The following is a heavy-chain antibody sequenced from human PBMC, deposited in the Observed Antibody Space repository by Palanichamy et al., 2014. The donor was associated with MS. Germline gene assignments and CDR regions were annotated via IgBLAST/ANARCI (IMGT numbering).Heavy chain of an antibody. CDR2: ISIGGSGA. V-gene: IGHV3-23*01. Sequence: EVQLLESGGGLVQPGGSLRLSCAASGFTFSSYIMSWVRQRPGKGLEWVSGISIGGSGAYYADSVKGRFTISRDNSKNTVHLQMNGLRAEDTAVYYCAKGPKYGDVWGQGTTVTVSS. CDR1: GFTFSSYI. J-gene: IGHJ6*02. CDR3: AKGPKYGDV. D-gene: IGHD2-8*01.